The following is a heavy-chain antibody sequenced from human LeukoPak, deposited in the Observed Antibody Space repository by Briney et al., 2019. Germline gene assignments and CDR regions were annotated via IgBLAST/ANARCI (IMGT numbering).Heavy chain of an antibody. Sequence: ASVKVSCKASVDTFTGCFIHWVRQAPGQGLEWMGWINPDSCGTDYAQKFQDRVTLTRDTSISTAYMELSALTSDDTAIYYCARVLIGSTLFDPWGQGTLVTVSS. J-gene: IGHJ5*02. CDR2: INPDSCGT. D-gene: IGHD2-21*01. CDR3: ARVLIGSTLFDP. CDR1: VDTFTGCF. V-gene: IGHV1-2*02.